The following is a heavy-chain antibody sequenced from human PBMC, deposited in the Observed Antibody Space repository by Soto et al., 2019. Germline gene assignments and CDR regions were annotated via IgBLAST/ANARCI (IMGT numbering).Heavy chain of an antibody. CDR1: GGSVSSGSYY. Sequence: QVQLQESGPGLVKPSETLSLTCTVSGGSVSSGSYYWSWIRQPPGKGLEWIGYIYYSGSTNYNPSLKSRVTISVDTSKNQFSLKLSSVTAADTAVYYCAREGGSYTADAFDIWGQGTMVTVSS. CDR3: AREGGSYTADAFDI. V-gene: IGHV4-61*01. CDR2: IYYSGST. J-gene: IGHJ3*02. D-gene: IGHD1-26*01.